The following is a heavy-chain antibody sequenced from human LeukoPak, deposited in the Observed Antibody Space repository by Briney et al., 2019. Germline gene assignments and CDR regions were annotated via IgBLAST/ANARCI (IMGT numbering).Heavy chain of an antibody. CDR3: ARDRGNQRGYYYYYMDV. CDR1: GFTFSSYS. D-gene: IGHD1-14*01. V-gene: IGHV3-48*01. CDR2: IGSRSSPI. J-gene: IGHJ6*03. Sequence: GGSLRLSCAASGFTFSSYSMNWVRQAPGKGLEWVSYIGSRSSPIYYADSVKGRFTISRDNAKNSLYLQMNSLRAEDTAVYFCARDRGNQRGYYYYYMDVWGKGTTVTVSS.